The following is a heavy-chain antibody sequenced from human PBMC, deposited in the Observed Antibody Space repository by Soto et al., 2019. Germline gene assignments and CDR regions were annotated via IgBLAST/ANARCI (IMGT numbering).Heavy chain of an antibody. J-gene: IGHJ4*02. Sequence: GGSLRLSCAASGFTFSSYAVSWVRQAPGKGLEWVSAVSGSGGNTYYADSVKGRFTISRDNSKNTLYLQMNSLRAEDAAVYYCARGPRGETTVLRFLKWLLCYWGQGTLGTVSS. D-gene: IGHD3-3*01. V-gene: IGHV3-23*01. CDR2: VSGSGGNT. CDR1: GFTFSSYA. CDR3: ARGPRGETTVLRFLKWLLCY.